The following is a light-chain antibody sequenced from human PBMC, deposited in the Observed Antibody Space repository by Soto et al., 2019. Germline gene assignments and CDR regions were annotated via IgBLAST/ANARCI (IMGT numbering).Light chain of an antibody. CDR1: QSVSSN. V-gene: IGKV3-15*01. J-gene: IGKJ1*01. Sequence: EIVMTQSPATLSVSPGERARLSCRASQSVSSNLAWYQQKPGQAPRLLIYGASTRANGIPARFSGSGCGTEFTLPISSLQSEDFAVYYCQQYNNWPRWTFGQGTKVDIK. CDR2: GAS. CDR3: QQYNNWPRWT.